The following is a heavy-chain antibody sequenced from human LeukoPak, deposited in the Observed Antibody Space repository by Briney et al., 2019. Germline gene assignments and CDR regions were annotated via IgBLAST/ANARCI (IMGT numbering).Heavy chain of an antibody. V-gene: IGHV3-23*01. CDR3: AKAPSYQLLYFDY. D-gene: IGHD2-2*01. CDR2: ISGSGGST. J-gene: IGHJ4*02. CDR1: GFTLSCYA. Sequence: GGSLRLSCAASGFTLSCYAMSWVRQAPGKGLEWVSAISGSGGSTYYADSVKGRFTISRDNSKNTLYLQMNSLRAEDTAVYYCAKAPSYQLLYFDYWGQGTLVTVSS.